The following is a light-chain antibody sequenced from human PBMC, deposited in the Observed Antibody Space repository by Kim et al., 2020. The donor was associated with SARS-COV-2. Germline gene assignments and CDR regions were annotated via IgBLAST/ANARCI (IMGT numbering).Light chain of an antibody. Sequence: GQRVVISCSGSRSNIGNNPVTWYQQFPGTAPQLLIRNNGQRPSRVPDRFSGSKSGTSASLAISGLQSEDEADYYCVAWDDSLTGVVIGGGTQLTVL. CDR1: RSNIGNNP. CDR3: VAWDDSLTGVV. V-gene: IGLV1-44*01. CDR2: NNG. J-gene: IGLJ2*01.